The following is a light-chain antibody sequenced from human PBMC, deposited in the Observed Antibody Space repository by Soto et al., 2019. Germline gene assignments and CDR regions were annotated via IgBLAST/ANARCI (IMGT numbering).Light chain of an antibody. CDR1: QSVGSN. V-gene: IGKV3-15*01. J-gene: IGKJ1*01. Sequence: EIVMTQSPATLSVSPGERATLSCWASQSVGSNLAWYQQKPGQAPRFLIYGASTRATGIPARFSASGSGTEFTLTFSSLQSEDFAVYYCQQYDDWLWTFGQGTKVEI. CDR2: GAS. CDR3: QQYDDWLWT.